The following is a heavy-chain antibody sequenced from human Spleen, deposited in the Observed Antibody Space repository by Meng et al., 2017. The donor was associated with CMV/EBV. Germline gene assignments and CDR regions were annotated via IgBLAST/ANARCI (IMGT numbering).Heavy chain of an antibody. CDR1: GFPFSSYA. Sequence: LRLSCAASGFPFSSYAMNWVRQAPGKGLEWVSGISWNSGSIGYADSVKGRFTISRDNAKNSLYLQMNSLRAEDTALYYCAKDIKDWGQGTLVTVSS. V-gene: IGHV3-9*01. J-gene: IGHJ4*02. CDR2: ISWNSGSI. CDR3: AKDIKD.